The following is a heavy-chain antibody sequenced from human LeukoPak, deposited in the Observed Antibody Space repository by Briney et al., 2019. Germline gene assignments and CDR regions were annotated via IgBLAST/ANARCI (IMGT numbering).Heavy chain of an antibody. CDR2: ISDGGNT. Sequence: GGSLRLSCAVSGFTFRNYAMSWVRQAPGKGREWVSSISDGGNTYYPDSVKGRFTISRDNSRNTLYLQMSGLRAEDSALYYCAKRGVTIGFWNAFHIWGQGTMVTVSS. CDR1: GFTFRNYA. V-gene: IGHV3-23*01. D-gene: IGHD3-10*01. J-gene: IGHJ3*02. CDR3: AKRGVTIGFWNAFHI.